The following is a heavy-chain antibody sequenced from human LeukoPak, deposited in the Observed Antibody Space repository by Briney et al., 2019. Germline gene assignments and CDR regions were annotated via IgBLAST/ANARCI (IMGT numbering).Heavy chain of an antibody. J-gene: IGHJ4*02. CDR2: IKKDGSKK. V-gene: IGHV3-7*01. CDR1: EFTFSDYW. CDR3: ARVYYDSSGYDY. D-gene: IGHD3-22*01. Sequence: GGSLRLSCAASEFTFSDYWMTWVRQAPGKGLEWVADIKKDGSKKNQVDSVKGRFTISRDNAKNSLYLQMNSLRTGDTAVYYCARVYYDSSGYDYWGQGTLVTVSS.